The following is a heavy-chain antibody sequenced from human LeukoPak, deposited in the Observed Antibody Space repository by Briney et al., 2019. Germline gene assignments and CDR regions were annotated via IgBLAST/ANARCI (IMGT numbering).Heavy chain of an antibody. D-gene: IGHD3-22*01. CDR1: GYSISSGYY. J-gene: IGHJ4*02. CDR3: AREALKGTYYYDSSGYYYPYYFDY. V-gene: IGHV4-38-2*02. CDR2: IYHSGST. Sequence: SETLSLTCTVSGYSISSGYYWGWIRQPPGKGLEWIGSIYHSGSTYYNPSLKSRATISVDTSKNQFSLKLSSVTAADTAVYYCAREALKGTYYYDSSGYYYPYYFDYWGQGTLVTVSS.